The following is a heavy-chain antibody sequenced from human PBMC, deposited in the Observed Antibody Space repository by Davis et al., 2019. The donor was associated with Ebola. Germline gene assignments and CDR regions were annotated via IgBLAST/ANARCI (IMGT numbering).Heavy chain of an antibody. CDR1: GFTFSSYA. CDR2: ISGSGGTT. V-gene: IGHV3-23*01. Sequence: GESLKISCAASGFTFSSYAMSWVRQAPGKGLEWVSRISGSGGTTYYADSVKGRFTISRDNSKNTLYLQMNSLGAEDTAVYYCAKREQWLAFDYWGKGTLVTVSS. D-gene: IGHD6-19*01. CDR3: AKREQWLAFDY. J-gene: IGHJ4*02.